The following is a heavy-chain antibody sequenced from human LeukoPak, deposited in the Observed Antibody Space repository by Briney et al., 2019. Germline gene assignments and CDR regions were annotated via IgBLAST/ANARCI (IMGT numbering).Heavy chain of an antibody. D-gene: IGHD3-10*02. CDR2: INPSGGST. CDR3: ARGVFGELEKLMFQH. J-gene: IGHJ1*01. V-gene: IGHV1-46*01. CDR1: GYTFTSYY. Sequence: ASVKVSCKASGYTFTSYYIYWVRQAPGQGLEWMGIINPSGGSTSYPQKFQDRVTMTRDTSTSTVYMELSSLKSDDTAIYYCARGVFGELEKLMFQHWGQGTLVTVSS.